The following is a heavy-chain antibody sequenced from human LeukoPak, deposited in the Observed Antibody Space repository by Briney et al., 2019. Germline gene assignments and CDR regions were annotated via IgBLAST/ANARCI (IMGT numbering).Heavy chain of an antibody. D-gene: IGHD3-22*01. CDR1: GFTFSSYG. CDR2: ISYDGNDK. V-gene: IGHV3-30*18. J-gene: IGHJ6*02. Sequence: PGGSLRLSCAASGFTFSSYGMHWVRQAPGKGLEWVAVISYDGNDKYYADSVKGRFTVSRDNSKNTLYLQMNSLRTEDTAVYYCAKTSNYYDTYGMDVWGQGTAVAVSS. CDR3: AKTSNYYDTYGMDV.